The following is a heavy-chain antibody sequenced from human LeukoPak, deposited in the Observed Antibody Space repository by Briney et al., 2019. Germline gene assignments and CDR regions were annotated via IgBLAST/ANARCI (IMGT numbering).Heavy chain of an antibody. V-gene: IGHV1-8*01. CDR3: AVVVNDYYFDY. J-gene: IGHJ4*02. CDR1: VYTFSRYD. D-gene: IGHD2-21*01. Sequence: GAPVKISSKTSVYTFSRYDITSVRHATGQGLEWRGWTNPNKGNTGYAQKFPGRVPLTRNNSISTAYMELSSLRSEDTALYYCAVVVNDYYFDYWGQGTLVTVSS. CDR2: TNPNKGNT.